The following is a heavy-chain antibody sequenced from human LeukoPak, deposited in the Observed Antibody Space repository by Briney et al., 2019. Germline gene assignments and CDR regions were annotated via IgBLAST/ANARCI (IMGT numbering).Heavy chain of an antibody. J-gene: IGHJ4*02. V-gene: IGHV1-69*04. D-gene: IGHD3-22*01. Sequence: ASVKVSCKASGGTFSSYAISWVRQAPGQGLEWMGRIIPILGIANYAQKFQGRVTITADKSTSTAYMGLSSLRSEDTAVYYCARDDDRAREIDYWGQGTLVTVSS. CDR1: GGTFSSYA. CDR2: IIPILGIA. CDR3: ARDDDRAREIDY.